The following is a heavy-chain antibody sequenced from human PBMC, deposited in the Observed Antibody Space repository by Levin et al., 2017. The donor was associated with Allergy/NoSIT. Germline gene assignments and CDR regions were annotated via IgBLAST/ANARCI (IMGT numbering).Heavy chain of an antibody. CDR1: GFTFSSYW. V-gene: IGHV3-7*01. CDR3: ARDWYYYDSSGYYGSDY. D-gene: IGHD3-22*01. CDR2: IKQDGSEK. Sequence: GESLKISCAASGFTFSSYWMSWVRQAPGKGLEWVANIKQDGSEKYYVDSVKGRFTISRDNAKNSLYLQMNSLRAEDTAVYYCARDWYYYDSSGYYGSDYWGQGTLVTVSS. J-gene: IGHJ4*02.